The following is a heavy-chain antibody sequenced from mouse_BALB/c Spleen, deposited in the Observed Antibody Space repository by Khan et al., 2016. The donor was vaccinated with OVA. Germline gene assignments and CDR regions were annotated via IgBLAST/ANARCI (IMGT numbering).Heavy chain of an antibody. Sequence: VKQSCEASGYTFTSYWMNWGKQSPEQGLEWIGRIDPYDSETHYNQNFKDKAILTVDKSSSTAYMQLSSLTSEDSSVYFCARNPFAYWGQGTLVTVSA. V-gene: IGHV1-52*01. J-gene: IGHJ3*01. CDR1: GYTFTSYW. CDR3: ARNPFAY. CDR2: IDPYDSET.